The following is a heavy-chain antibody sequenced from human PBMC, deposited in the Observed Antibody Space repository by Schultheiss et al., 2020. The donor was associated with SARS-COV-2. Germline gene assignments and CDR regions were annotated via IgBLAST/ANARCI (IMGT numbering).Heavy chain of an antibody. D-gene: IGHD4-11*01. V-gene: IGHV4-59*12. CDR2: IYYSGST. CDR3: ARDGTVTWFDP. CDR1: GGSLRHSYY. J-gene: IGHJ5*02. Sequence: SETLSLTCTVSGGSLRHSYYWSWIRQPPGKGLEWIGYIYYSGSTNYNPSLKSRVTISVDKSKNQFSLKLSSVTAADTAVYYCARDGTVTWFDPWGQGTLVTVSS.